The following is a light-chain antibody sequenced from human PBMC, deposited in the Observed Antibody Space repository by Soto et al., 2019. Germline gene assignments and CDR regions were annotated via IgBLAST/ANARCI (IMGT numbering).Light chain of an antibody. CDR3: QFGTLVWT. CDR1: QSVSDTY. CDR2: GAS. Sequence: EIVLTQSPGTLSLSPGERATLSCRASQSVSDTYLAWYQPKPGQPPRLLIYGASNRATGIPDRFSGSGSGTDFTLTVSRLEPEDFAVYYCQFGTLVWTFGQGTKVEIK. J-gene: IGKJ1*01. V-gene: IGKV3-20*01.